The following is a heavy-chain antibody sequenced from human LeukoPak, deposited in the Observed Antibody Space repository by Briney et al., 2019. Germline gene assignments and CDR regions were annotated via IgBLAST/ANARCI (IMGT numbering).Heavy chain of an antibody. CDR1: GGSISSYY. J-gene: IGHJ5*02. Sequence: PSETLSLTCTVSGGSISSYYWSWIRQPPGKGLEWIGYIYYSGSTNYNPSLKSRVTISVDTSKNQFSLKLSSVTAADTAVYYCARATYYDFWSGYYDREKWFDPWGQGTLVTVSS. V-gene: IGHV4-59*01. CDR2: IYYSGST. D-gene: IGHD3-3*01. CDR3: ARATYYDFWSGYYDREKWFDP.